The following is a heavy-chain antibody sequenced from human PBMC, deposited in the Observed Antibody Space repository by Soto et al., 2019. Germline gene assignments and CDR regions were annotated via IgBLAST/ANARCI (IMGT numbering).Heavy chain of an antibody. CDR3: ARENWVFDH. CDR1: EFTFSTYW. V-gene: IGHV3-7*03. D-gene: IGHD7-27*01. Sequence: EVQLVESGGGLVQPGGSLRLSCAASEFTFSTYWMTWVRQAPGKGLECVANIDQGGGKQYYLDSVKGRFIISRDNAKNSLYLQMHSLRAEDTAVYYCARENWVFDHWGQGTLVTVSS. CDR2: IDQGGGKQ. J-gene: IGHJ4*02.